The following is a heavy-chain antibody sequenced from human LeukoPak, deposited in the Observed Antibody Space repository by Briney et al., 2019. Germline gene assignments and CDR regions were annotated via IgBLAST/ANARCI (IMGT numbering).Heavy chain of an antibody. J-gene: IGHJ6*02. CDR1: GFTFGDYA. D-gene: IGHD5-18*01. CDR2: IRDKAYGGTI. Sequence: GGSLRLSCTTSGFTFGDYAMSWVRQAPGKGLEWVGFIRDKAYGGTIEYAASVKGRFTISRDDSKSIAYLQMNSLKIEDTALYYCTRGPIQLWIHNAMDVWGQGTTVTVSS. V-gene: IGHV3-49*04. CDR3: TRGPIQLWIHNAMDV.